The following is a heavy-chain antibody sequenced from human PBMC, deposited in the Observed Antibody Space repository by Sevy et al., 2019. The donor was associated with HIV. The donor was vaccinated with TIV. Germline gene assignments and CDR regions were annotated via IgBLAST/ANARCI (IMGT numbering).Heavy chain of an antibody. Sequence: SETLSLTCTDSGGSISSYYWSWIRQPPGKGLEWIGYIYYSGSTNYNPSLKSRVTISVDTSKNQFSLKLSSVTAADTAVYYCARASPAAPDYFDYWGQGTLVTVSS. CDR1: GGSISSYY. V-gene: IGHV4-59*01. D-gene: IGHD2-2*01. CDR2: IYYSGST. J-gene: IGHJ4*02. CDR3: ARASPAAPDYFDY.